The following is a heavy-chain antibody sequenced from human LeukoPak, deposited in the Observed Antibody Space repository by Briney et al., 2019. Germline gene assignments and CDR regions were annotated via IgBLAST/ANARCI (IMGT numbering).Heavy chain of an antibody. CDR2: IYHSGST. Sequence: PSETLSLTCIVSGGSISSSEYYWSWIRQPPGKGLEWIGYIYHSGSTDYNPSLKSRVTISVDTSKSQFSLKLTSVTAADTAVYYCATLTTVVTPYYFDYWGQGTLVTVSS. V-gene: IGHV4-61*05. J-gene: IGHJ4*02. D-gene: IGHD4-23*01. CDR1: GGSISSSEYY. CDR3: ATLTTVVTPYYFDY.